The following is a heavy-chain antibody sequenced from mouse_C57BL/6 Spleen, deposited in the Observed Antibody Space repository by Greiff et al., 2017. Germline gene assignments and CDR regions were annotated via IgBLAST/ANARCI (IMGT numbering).Heavy chain of an antibody. J-gene: IGHJ3*01. CDR1: GYSFTGYY. CDR3: AREGEGNYGFAY. Sequence: VQLQQSGPELVKPGASVKISCKASGYSFTGYYMNWVKQSPEKSLEWIGEINPSTGGTTYNQKFKAQATLTVDKSSSTAYMQLKGLTSEDSAVYYCAREGEGNYGFAYWGQGTLGTVSA. CDR2: INPSTGGT. D-gene: IGHD2-1*01. V-gene: IGHV1-42*01.